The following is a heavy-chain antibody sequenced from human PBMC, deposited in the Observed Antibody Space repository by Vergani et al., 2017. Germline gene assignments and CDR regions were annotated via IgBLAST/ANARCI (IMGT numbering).Heavy chain of an antibody. CDR2: IYTTGST. J-gene: IGHJ4*02. CDR3: ARGYYGRGDN. V-gene: IGHV4-61*02. Sequence: QVQLQESGPGLVKPSQTLSLICSVSGDSITSSTYYWSWTRQPAGKGLEYIGRIYTTGSTNYTPSLKSRVTISVDTSKNQFSLNLSSVTAADTAMYYCARGYYGRGDNWGQGTLVTVSS. CDR1: GDSITSSTYY. D-gene: IGHD3-16*01.